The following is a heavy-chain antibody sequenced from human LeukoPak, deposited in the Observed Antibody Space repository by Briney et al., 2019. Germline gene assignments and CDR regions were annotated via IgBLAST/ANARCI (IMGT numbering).Heavy chain of an antibody. V-gene: IGHV4-34*01. J-gene: IGHJ4*02. CDR1: GGPFFGSH. CDR2: INHSGRT. D-gene: IGHD4-23*01. Sequence: SETLSLTCAVSGGPFFGSHWNWIRQSPEKGLEWIGEINHSGRTNCNPSLKSRVTISVDTSKGQFFLKLTSVTAADTAVYYCARDPTTVVTLPYYFDFWGQGTLVTVSS. CDR3: ARDPTTVVTLPYYFDF.